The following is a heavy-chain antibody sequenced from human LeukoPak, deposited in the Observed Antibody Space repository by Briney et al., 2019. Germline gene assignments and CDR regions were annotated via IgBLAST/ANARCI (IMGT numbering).Heavy chain of an antibody. J-gene: IGHJ4*02. CDR1: GYTLTELS. V-gene: IGHV1-24*01. D-gene: IGHD2-15*01. Sequence: GASVKVSCKVSGYTLTELSMHWVRQAPGKGLEWMGGFDPEDGETIYAQKFQGRVTMTEDTSTDTAYMELSSLRSEDTAVYYCATLPQDLFLISTPTRWGTVLFDYWGQGTLVTVSS. CDR3: ATLPQDLFLISTPTRWGTVLFDY. CDR2: FDPEDGET.